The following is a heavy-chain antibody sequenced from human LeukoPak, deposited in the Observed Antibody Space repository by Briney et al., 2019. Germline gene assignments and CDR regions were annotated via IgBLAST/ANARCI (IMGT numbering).Heavy chain of an antibody. CDR2: IYHSGIT. Sequence: SETLSLTCTVSGGSISSSSYYWGWIRQPPGKGLEWIGRIYHSGITYYNPSLKSRVTISVDTSKNHFSLKLSSVTAADTAVYYCARRVNWSFDYWGQGALVTVSS. CDR1: GGSISSSSYY. CDR3: ARRVNWSFDY. D-gene: IGHD1-20*01. J-gene: IGHJ4*02. V-gene: IGHV4-39*02.